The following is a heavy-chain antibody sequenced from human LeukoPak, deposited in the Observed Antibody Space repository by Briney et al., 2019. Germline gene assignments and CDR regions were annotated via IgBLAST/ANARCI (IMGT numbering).Heavy chain of an antibody. V-gene: IGHV3-23*01. J-gene: IGHJ4*02. CDR1: GFTFSYYG. CDR2: ISPRGGGT. CDR3: ARDLAWGAFDY. Sequence: GGSLRLSCAASGFTFSYYGMNWVRQAPGKGLEWLSGISPRGGGTYYADSVKGRFTISRDDSKSTLSLQMNSLRVEDTAVYYCARDLAWGAFDYWGQGTLVSVSS. D-gene: IGHD7-27*01.